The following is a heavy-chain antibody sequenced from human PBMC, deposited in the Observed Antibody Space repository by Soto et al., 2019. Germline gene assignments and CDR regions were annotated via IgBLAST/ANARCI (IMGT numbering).Heavy chain of an antibody. V-gene: IGHV4-31*03. CDR2: IYYSGRT. CDR3: ARVKDYYISIHY. Sequence: SETLSLTCSVSGGSIAIGGYYWSWIRRHPGKGLEWIGYIYYSGRTYYNPSLKSRLTISVDTSKNQFSLRLSSVTAADTAVYYCARVKDYYISIHYWGLGTLVTVS. J-gene: IGHJ4*02. CDR1: GGSIAIGGYY. D-gene: IGHD3-9*01.